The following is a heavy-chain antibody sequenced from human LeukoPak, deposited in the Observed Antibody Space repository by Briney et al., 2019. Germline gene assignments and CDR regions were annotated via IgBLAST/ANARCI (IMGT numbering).Heavy chain of an antibody. CDR2: INHSGST. CDR3: ARRDSGYDLTPLDY. CDR1: GGSISSYY. V-gene: IGHV4-34*01. J-gene: IGHJ4*02. D-gene: IGHD5-12*01. Sequence: SETLSLTCTVSGGSISSYYWSWIRQPPGKGLEWIGEINHSGSTNYNPSLKSRVTISVDTSKNQFSLELSSVTAADTAVYYCARRDSGYDLTPLDYWGQGTLVTVSS.